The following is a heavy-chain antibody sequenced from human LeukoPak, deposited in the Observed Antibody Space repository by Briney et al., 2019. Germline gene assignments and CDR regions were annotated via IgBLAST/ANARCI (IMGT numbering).Heavy chain of an antibody. V-gene: IGHV3-64*01. Sequence: PGGSLRLSCAASGFTFSSYAMHWVRQAPGKGLEYVSAIGSNGGSTYYANSVKGRFTISRDNSKNTLYLQMGSLRAEDMAVYYCARGIVVPAAKGGFWFDPWGQGTLVTVSS. CDR3: ARGIVVPAAKGGFWFDP. CDR1: GFTFSSYA. CDR2: IGSNGGST. D-gene: IGHD2-2*01. J-gene: IGHJ5*02.